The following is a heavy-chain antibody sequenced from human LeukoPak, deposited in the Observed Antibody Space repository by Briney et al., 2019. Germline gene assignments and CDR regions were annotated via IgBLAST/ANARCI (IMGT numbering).Heavy chain of an antibody. Sequence: PSETLSLTRTVSGGSLRTYYWSWIRQPPGKGLEWIGYIYYSGSTNYNPSLKSRVTISVDTSKNQFSLKLSSVTAADTAVYYCARGSYCSSTSCYSNDAFDIWGQGTMVTVSS. CDR2: IYYSGST. J-gene: IGHJ3*02. V-gene: IGHV4-59*01. CDR1: GGSLRTYY. CDR3: ARGSYCSSTSCYSNDAFDI. D-gene: IGHD2-2*01.